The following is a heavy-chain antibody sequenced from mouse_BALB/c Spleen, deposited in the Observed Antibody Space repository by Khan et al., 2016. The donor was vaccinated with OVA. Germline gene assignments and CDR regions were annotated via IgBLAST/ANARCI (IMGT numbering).Heavy chain of an antibody. V-gene: IGHV3-2*02. Sequence: VQLVESGPGLVKPSQSLSLTCTVTGYSITSDYAWNWIRQFPGNKLEWMGYISYSGSTNYNPALKSRISITRDTSKNQFFLQLNSVTTEDTATXYCARDGSRYNYAMDYWGQGTSVTVSS. J-gene: IGHJ4*01. CDR1: GYSITSDYA. CDR2: ISYSGST. CDR3: ARDGSRYNYAMDY. D-gene: IGHD2-3*01.